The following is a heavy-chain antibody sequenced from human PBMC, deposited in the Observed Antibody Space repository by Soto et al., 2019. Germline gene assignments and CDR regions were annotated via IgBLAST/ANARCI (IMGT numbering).Heavy chain of an antibody. D-gene: IGHD4-17*01. CDR3: GRGTVMDHDFGDQ. Sequence: EVQLVESGGGLVQPGGSLRLSCAASGFTFSNYWMHWVRQVPRKGLVWVSRISSDGSSTSYADSVKGRFIISRDNAKNTLYLQVNSMRAEDTAVYYCGRGTVMDHDFGDQWGQGTVVAVSS. J-gene: IGHJ4*01. CDR2: ISSDGSST. CDR1: GFTFSNYW. V-gene: IGHV3-74*01.